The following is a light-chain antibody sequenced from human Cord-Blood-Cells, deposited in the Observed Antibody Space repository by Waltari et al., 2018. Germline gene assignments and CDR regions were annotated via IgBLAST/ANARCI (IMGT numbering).Light chain of an antibody. CDR3: SSYTSSSTVV. Sequence: QSALTQPASVSGSPGQSITISCTGTSSDVGGYNYVSWYPQPPGKAPKLMIYDVSKRPSGVSNRFSGSKSGNTASLTISGLQAEDEADYYCSSYTSSSTVVFGGGTKLTVL. V-gene: IGLV2-14*01. CDR2: DVS. CDR1: SSDVGGYNY. J-gene: IGLJ2*01.